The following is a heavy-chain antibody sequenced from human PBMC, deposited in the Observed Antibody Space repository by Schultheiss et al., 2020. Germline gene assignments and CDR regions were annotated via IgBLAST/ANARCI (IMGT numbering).Heavy chain of an antibody. D-gene: IGHD3-3*01. J-gene: IGHJ4*02. V-gene: IGHV4-34*01. CDR1: GGSFSGYY. CDR3: ARGDPRYVLRFLEWPIAPFDY. CDR2: INHSGST. Sequence: AETLSLTCAVYGGSFSGYYWSWIRQPPGKGLEWIGEINHSGSTNYNPSLKSRVTISVDTSKNQFSLKLSSVTAADTAVYYCARGDPRYVLRFLEWPIAPFDYWGQGTLVTVSS.